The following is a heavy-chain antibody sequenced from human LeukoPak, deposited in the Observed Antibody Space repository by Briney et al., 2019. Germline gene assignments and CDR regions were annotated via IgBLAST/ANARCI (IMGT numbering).Heavy chain of an antibody. D-gene: IGHD3-10*01. V-gene: IGHV3-23*01. J-gene: IGHJ3*02. Sequence: GGSLRLSCAASGFTFSSYAMSGVRQAPRRGLEWVSAISGSGGSTYYADSVKGRFTISRDNSKNTLYLQMNSLRAEDTAVYYCANKWGLITMVRGVIRDFAFDIWGQGTMVTVSS. CDR2: ISGSGGST. CDR3: ANKWGLITMVRGVIRDFAFDI. CDR1: GFTFSSYA.